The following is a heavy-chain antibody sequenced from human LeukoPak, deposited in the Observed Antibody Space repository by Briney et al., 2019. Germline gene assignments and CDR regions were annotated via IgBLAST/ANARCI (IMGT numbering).Heavy chain of an antibody. J-gene: IGHJ4*02. CDR2: INSDGSST. CDR3: VRSGGY. V-gene: IGHV3-74*01. D-gene: IGHD1-26*01. CDR1: GFTLSSYW. Sequence: PGGSLRLSCAASGFTLSSYWMHWVRQAPGKGLVWVSRINSDGSSTTYADSVKGRFTISRDNAKNSLCLQMNSLRAEDTAIYYCVRSGGYWGQGTLVTVSS.